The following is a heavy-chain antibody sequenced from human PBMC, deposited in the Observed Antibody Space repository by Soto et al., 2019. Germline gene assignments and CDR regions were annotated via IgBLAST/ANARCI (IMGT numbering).Heavy chain of an antibody. J-gene: IGHJ6*01. D-gene: IGHD3-3*01. V-gene: IGHV3-74*03. Sequence: EVQLVESGGGLVQPGGSLRLSCAASGFTFSNRWMRWVRQVPGKGLVWVSHINSDGSRTTYADSVKGRFTISRDNAKKTVYLQIQRLRAEHTAVYDCARDDSYALAVWGQGTTVTVS. CDR1: GFTFSNRW. CDR2: INSDGSRT. CDR3: ARDDSYALAV.